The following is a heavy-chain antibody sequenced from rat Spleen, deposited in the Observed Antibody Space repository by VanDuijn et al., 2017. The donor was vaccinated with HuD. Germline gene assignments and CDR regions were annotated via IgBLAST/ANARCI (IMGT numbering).Heavy chain of an antibody. D-gene: IGHD1-12*02. CDR2: ISYDGTTT. J-gene: IGHJ2*01. CDR1: GFTFSNYD. Sequence: EVQLVESGGGLVQPGRSMKLSCAASGFTFSNYDMAWVRQAPTKGLEWVASISYDGTTTYYRDFVKGRFTISRDNAKSTLYLQMDSLRSEDTATYYCARQSYYYDGSYYYYFDYWGQGVMVTVSS. CDR3: ARQSYYYDGSYYYYFDY. V-gene: IGHV5-25*01.